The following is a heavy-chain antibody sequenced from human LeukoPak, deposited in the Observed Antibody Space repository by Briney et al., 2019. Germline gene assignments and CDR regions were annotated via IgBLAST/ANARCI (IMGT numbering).Heavy chain of an antibody. D-gene: IGHD3-3*01. CDR2: ISYHGRNK. Sequence: GRSLRLSCAASGFTFSSSAMHWVRQAPGKGLEWVAVISYHGRNKYYADSVKGRFTISRDNSKNTLYLQMKSLRAEDTAVYYCAKGSKEVLFTRDHYMDVWGKGTTVTISS. V-gene: IGHV3-30*04. J-gene: IGHJ6*03. CDR1: GFTFSSSA. CDR3: AKGSKEVLFTRDHYMDV.